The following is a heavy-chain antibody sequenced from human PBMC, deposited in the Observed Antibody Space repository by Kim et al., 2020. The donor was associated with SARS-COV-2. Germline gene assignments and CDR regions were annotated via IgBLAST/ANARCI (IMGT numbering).Heavy chain of an antibody. J-gene: IGHJ3*02. D-gene: IGHD3-9*01. Sequence: DSVKGRFTISRDNSKNTLYLQMNSLRAEDTAVYYCAKDVDILGRVGAFDIWGQGTMVTVSS. V-gene: IGHV3-23*01. CDR3: AKDVDILGRVGAFDI.